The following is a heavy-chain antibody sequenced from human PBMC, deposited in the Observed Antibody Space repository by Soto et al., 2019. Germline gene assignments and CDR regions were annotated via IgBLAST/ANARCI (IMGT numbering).Heavy chain of an antibody. Sequence: GGSLRLYCAASGFTFSSYAMHWVRRAPGKGLEWVAVISYDGSNKYYADSVKGRFTISRDNSKNTLYLQMNSLRAEDTAVYYCARERSSQLAYYYYYGMDVWGQGTTVTVSS. J-gene: IGHJ6*02. CDR3: ARERSSQLAYYYYYGMDV. CDR1: GFTFSSYA. D-gene: IGHD6-6*01. V-gene: IGHV3-30-3*01. CDR2: ISYDGSNK.